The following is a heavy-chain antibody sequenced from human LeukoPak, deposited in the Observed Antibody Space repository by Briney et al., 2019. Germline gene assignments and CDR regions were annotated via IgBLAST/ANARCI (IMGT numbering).Heavy chain of an antibody. D-gene: IGHD5-24*01. Sequence: WISYIAIDSGNTNYADSVKGRFTISGDKAKNSLYLQMNSLRVEDTAVYYCARDYKYAFDNWGQGTLVTVSS. CDR3: ARDYKYAFDN. CDR2: IAIDSGNT. J-gene: IGHJ4*02. V-gene: IGHV3-11*06.